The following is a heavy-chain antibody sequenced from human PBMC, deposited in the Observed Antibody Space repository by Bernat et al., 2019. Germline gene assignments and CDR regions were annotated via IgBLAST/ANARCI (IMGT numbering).Heavy chain of an antibody. CDR2: ISYDGSNK. Sequence: QVQLVESGGGVVQPGRSLRLSCAASGFTFSSYAMHWVRQAPGKGLEWVAVISYDGSNKYYADSVKGRFTISRDNSKNTLCLHMNSLRAEDTAVYYCARAPGIAAAGNHYYFDYWGQGTLVTVSS. J-gene: IGHJ4*02. CDR1: GFTFSSYA. D-gene: IGHD6-13*01. CDR3: ARAPGIAAAGNHYYFDY. V-gene: IGHV3-30-3*01.